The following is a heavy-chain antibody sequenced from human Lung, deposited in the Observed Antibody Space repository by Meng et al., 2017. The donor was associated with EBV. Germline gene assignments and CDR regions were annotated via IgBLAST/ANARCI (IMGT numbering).Heavy chain of an antibody. V-gene: IGHV4-31*01. CDR1: GGSISSGGHY. Sequence: QLQLQEAGPGKVKPSATLSLTCIVSGGSISSGGHYWSWIRQHPGKSLEWIGYIYYSGSTYYNPSLKSLVSISVDTSNNQFSLKLSSVTAADTAVYYCARAVDTGYFDYWGQGTLVTVSS. J-gene: IGHJ4*02. CDR3: ARAVDTGYFDY. D-gene: IGHD5-18*01. CDR2: IYYSGST.